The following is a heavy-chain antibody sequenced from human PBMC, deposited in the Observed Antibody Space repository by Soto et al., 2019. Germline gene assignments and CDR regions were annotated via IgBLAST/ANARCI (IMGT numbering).Heavy chain of an antibody. V-gene: IGHV4-38-2*01. D-gene: IGHD2-21*02. CDR2: IPHSGTT. J-gene: IGHJ5*02. CDR3: ARASGGNSGWGHWSDP. CDR1: GYSISSGYY. Sequence: SETLSLTCAVSGYSISSGYYCGWIRQPPGRGLEWIGSIPHSGTTYYNPSLRSRVTISIDTSNNQFSLKLSSVTAADTAVYYCARASGGNSGWGHWSDPWGQGTLVTVS.